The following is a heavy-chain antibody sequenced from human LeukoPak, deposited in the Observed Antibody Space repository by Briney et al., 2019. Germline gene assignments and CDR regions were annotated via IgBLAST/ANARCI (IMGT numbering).Heavy chain of an antibody. D-gene: IGHD2-2*01. CDR3: ARATLLGLPAATLGSAFDI. CDR2: ISADNGNT. V-gene: IGHV1-18*01. CDR1: GYTFTSYG. J-gene: IGHJ3*02. Sequence: ASVKVSCKASGYTFTSYGISWVRQAPGQGLEWMGWISADNGNTNYAQKLQGRVTMTTDTSTSTAYMELRSLRSDDTAVYYCARATLLGLPAATLGSAFDIWGQGTMVTVSS.